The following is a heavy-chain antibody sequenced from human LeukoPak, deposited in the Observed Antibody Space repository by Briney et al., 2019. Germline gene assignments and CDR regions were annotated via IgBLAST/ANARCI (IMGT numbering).Heavy chain of an antibody. Sequence: PGGSLRLSCAASGFSLNNYAISWVRQAPGKGLEWVSAISGSGGSTYYADSVKGRFTISRDNSKNTLYLQMNSLRAEDTAVYYCTKGTIWLPFDYWGQGTLVTVSS. V-gene: IGHV3-23*01. J-gene: IGHJ4*02. D-gene: IGHD5-18*01. CDR1: GFSLNNYA. CDR2: ISGSGGST. CDR3: TKGTIWLPFDY.